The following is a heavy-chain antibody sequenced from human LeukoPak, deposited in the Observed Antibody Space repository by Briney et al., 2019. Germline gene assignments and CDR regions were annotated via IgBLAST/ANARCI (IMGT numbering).Heavy chain of an antibody. V-gene: IGHV4-39*01. CDR2: IYDSGST. D-gene: IGHD6-19*01. J-gene: IGHJ5*02. CDR3: ARRRAGRDWFDP. CDR1: GGSIRSSYYY. Sequence: SETLSLTCTVSGGSIRSSYYYWGWIRQPPGKGLEWIGSIYDSGSTYYNPPLKSRVTISVDTSKNQFSLKLSSVTATDTAVYYCARRRAGRDWFDPWGQGTLVTVSS.